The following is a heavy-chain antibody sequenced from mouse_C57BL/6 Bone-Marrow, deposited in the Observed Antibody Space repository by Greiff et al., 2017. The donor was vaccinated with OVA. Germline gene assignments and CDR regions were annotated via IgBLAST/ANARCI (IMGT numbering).Heavy chain of an antibody. V-gene: IGHV7-3*01. CDR1: GFTFTDYY. Sequence: EVKLMESGGGLVQPGGSLSLSCAASGFTFTDYYMSWVRQPPGKALEWLGFIRNKANGYTTEYSASVKGRFTISRDNSQSILYLQMNALRAEDSATYYCARSGNWDDYFDYWGQGTTLTVSS. D-gene: IGHD4-1*02. J-gene: IGHJ2*01. CDR2: IRNKANGYTT. CDR3: ARSGNWDDYFDY.